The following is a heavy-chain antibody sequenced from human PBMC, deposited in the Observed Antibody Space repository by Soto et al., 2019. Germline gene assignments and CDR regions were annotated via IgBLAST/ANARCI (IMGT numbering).Heavy chain of an antibody. CDR1: GGSISSYY. D-gene: IGHD4-4*01. Sequence: QVQLQESGPGLVKPSETLSLTCTVSGGSISSYYWSWIRQPPGKGLEWIGYIYYSGSTNYNPSLKSRVTISVDTSKKQFSLRLSSVTAADTAVYYCARGPTVTGYYYYMDVWGEGTTVTVSS. CDR2: IYYSGST. CDR3: ARGPTVTGYYYYMDV. V-gene: IGHV4-59*01. J-gene: IGHJ6*03.